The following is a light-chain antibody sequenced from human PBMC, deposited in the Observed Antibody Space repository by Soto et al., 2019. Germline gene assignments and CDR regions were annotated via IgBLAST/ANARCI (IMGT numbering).Light chain of an antibody. CDR3: QQYNNWPPSIT. CDR1: QRVGSNY. CDR2: GAS. V-gene: IGKV3-20*01. Sequence: PGERVSLSCRASQRVGSNYLAWFQQKPGQTPRLLISGASTRATGIPDRFSGSGSGTDFTLTINRLEPEDFAVDYCQQYNNWPPSITFGQGTRLEIK. J-gene: IGKJ5*01.